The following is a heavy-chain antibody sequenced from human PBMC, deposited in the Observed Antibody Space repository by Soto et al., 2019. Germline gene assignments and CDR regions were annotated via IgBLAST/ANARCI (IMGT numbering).Heavy chain of an antibody. CDR3: ARGWQQVVPV. D-gene: IGHD6-6*01. CDR1: GDYVSSNTAT. J-gene: IGHJ4*02. CDR2: IFYRSQWYN. V-gene: IGHV6-1*01. Sequence: QVQLQQSGPGLVKPSQTLSLTCAISGDYVSSNTATWNWIRQSPSRGLEWLGRIFYRSQWYNNYAVSVKSRTTINPDTSKNQFSLQLNSVTPEDAAVYYCARGWQQVVPVWGQGTLVTVSS.